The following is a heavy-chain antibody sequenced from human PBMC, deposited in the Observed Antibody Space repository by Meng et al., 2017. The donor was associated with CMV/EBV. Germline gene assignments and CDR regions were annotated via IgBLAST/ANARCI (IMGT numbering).Heavy chain of an antibody. CDR2: ISAYNGNT. CDR3: ASSAGGHYYYYYGMDV. D-gene: IGHD3-10*01. V-gene: IGHV1-18*01. Sequence: ASVKVSCKASGYTFTSYGISWVRQAPGQGLEWMGWISAYNGNTNYAQKLQGRVTMTTDTSTSTAYMELRSLRSDDTAVYYCASSAGGHYYYYYGMDVWGQGTTVTVSS. CDR1: GYTFTSYG. J-gene: IGHJ6*02.